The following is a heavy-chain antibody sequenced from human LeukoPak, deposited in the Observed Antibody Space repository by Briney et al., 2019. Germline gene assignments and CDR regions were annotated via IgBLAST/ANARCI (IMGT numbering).Heavy chain of an antibody. CDR3: ARETSNLDGPYCSSTSCYGWFDP. CDR2: ISAYNGNT. V-gene: IGHV1-18*04. Sequence: ASVEVSCKASGYTFTSYGISWVRQAPGQGLEWMGWISAYNGNTNYAQKLQGRVTMTTDTSTSTAYMELRSLRSDDTAVYYCARETSNLDGPYCSSTSCYGWFDPWGQGTLVTVSS. D-gene: IGHD2-2*01. J-gene: IGHJ5*02. CDR1: GYTFTSYG.